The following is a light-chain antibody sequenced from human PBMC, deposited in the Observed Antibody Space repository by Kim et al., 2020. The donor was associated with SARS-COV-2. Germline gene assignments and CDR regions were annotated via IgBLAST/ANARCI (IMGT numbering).Light chain of an antibody. CDR2: DAF. CDR1: QSVSNY. V-gene: IGKV3-11*01. J-gene: IGKJ4*01. CDR3: QQRGTWPLT. Sequence: EIVLTQSPATLSLSPGERATLSCRASQSVSNYLAWFQQKPGQAPRLLIIDAFSRATGIPARFSGSGSGTDFTLTISSLEPEDFAVYYCQQRGTWPLTFGEGTKLEI.